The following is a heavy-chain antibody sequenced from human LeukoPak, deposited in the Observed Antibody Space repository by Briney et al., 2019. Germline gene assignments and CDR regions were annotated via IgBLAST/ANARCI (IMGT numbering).Heavy chain of an antibody. CDR1: GGSIGSYGYY. J-gene: IGHJ3*02. V-gene: IGHV4-39*01. D-gene: IGHD2-8*01. CDR2: VYSSGGT. CDR3: ARIMGRDAFDI. Sequence: KASETLSLTCTVSGGSIGSYGYYWGWIRQPSGKGLEWIGSVYSSGGTYYNPSLKSRVTISVDTSKIQFSLKLRSVTAADTAVYYCARIMGRDAFDIWGQGTMVTVSS.